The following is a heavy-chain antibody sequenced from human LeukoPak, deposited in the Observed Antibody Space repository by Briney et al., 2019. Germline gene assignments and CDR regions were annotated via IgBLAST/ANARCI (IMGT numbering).Heavy chain of an antibody. CDR1: GGSISSYY. CDR2: MSYSGST. Sequence: SETLSLTCTVSGGSISSYYWSWIRQPPGKGLEWIGYMSYSGSTSYNPSLKSRVTISVDRPKNQFSLRLSSVTAADTAVYYCAREGGPYRPLDYSGQGTLVTVSS. CDR3: AREGGPYRPLDY. V-gene: IGHV4-59*01. J-gene: IGHJ4*02.